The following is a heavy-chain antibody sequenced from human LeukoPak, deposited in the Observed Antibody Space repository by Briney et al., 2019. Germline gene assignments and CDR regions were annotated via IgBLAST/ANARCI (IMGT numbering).Heavy chain of an antibody. V-gene: IGHV3-30*02. CDR1: GFSFSGYG. Sequence: GGSLRLSCAASGFSFSGYGMHWVRQAPGKGLEWVAFIRYDGSNEYYADSVKGRFTISRDKSKNTLYLQMSSLRAEDTAIYYCARVYSSGWSLPFEYWGQGTLVTVSS. CDR2: IRYDGSNE. D-gene: IGHD6-19*01. CDR3: ARVYSSGWSLPFEY. J-gene: IGHJ4*02.